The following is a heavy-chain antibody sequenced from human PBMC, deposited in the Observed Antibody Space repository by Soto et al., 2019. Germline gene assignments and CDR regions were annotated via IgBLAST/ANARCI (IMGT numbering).Heavy chain of an antibody. V-gene: IGHV3-30*18. CDR3: AKGGRQWLVTSDFNY. CDR2: VSHDGRNT. J-gene: IGHJ4*02. Sequence: VQLVESGGGVVQPGSSRRLSCEASGFTFSDYAMHWARQAPGKGLEWVAVVSHDGRNTHYADSVKGRFTISRDSSKNTVSLEMTSLRAEDTAVYYCAKGGRQWLVTSDFNYWGQGALVTVSS. CDR1: GFTFSDYA. D-gene: IGHD6-19*01.